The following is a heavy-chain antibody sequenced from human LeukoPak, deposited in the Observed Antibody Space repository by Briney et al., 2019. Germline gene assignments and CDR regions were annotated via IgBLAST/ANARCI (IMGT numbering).Heavy chain of an antibody. D-gene: IGHD3-22*01. J-gene: IGHJ4*02. CDR1: GFTFSSYA. CDR2: ISGSGGST. CDR3: AKDHFPNMIVVVITGDY. V-gene: IGHV3-23*01. Sequence: GGSLRLSCAASGFTFSSYAMSWVRQAPGKGLEWVSAISGSGGSTYYADSVKGRFTISRDNSKNTLYLQMNSLRAEDTAVYYCAKDHFPNMIVVVITGDYWGQGTLVTVSS.